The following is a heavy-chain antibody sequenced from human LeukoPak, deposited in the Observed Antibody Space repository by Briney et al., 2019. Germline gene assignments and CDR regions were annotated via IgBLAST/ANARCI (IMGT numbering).Heavy chain of an antibody. D-gene: IGHD3-10*01. CDR1: GYTFTSYA. Sequence: ASVKVSCKASGYTFTSYAMHWVRQAPGQGLEWMGWINAGNGNTKYSQEFQGRVTITRDTSASTAYMELRSLRSDDTAVYYCARGRYYGSGSWSTFDYWGQGTLVTVSP. J-gene: IGHJ4*02. V-gene: IGHV1-3*01. CDR3: ARGRYYGSGSWSTFDY. CDR2: INAGNGNT.